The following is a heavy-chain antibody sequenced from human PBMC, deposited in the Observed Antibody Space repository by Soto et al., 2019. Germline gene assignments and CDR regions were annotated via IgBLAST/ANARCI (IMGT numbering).Heavy chain of an antibody. J-gene: IGHJ6*02. CDR1: GGTFSIYG. CDR2: IIPIFNTP. Sequence: QVQLVQSGAEVKKPGSSVKVSCKASGGTFSIYGITWVRQAPGQGLEWMGGIIPIFNTPDYARKFQGRVTITADKSTSTDYMELSSLRSEDTAVYYCATIAGRPENYYYGMDVWGQGTTVTVSS. CDR3: ATIAGRPENYYYGMDV. D-gene: IGHD6-6*01. V-gene: IGHV1-69*06.